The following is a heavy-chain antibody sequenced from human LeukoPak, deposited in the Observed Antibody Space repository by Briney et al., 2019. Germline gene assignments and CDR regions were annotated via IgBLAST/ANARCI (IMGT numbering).Heavy chain of an antibody. CDR1: GGSIRSSNW. J-gene: IGHJ4*02. CDR3: ARDADYGDYYFDY. Sequence: PSGTLSLTCAVSGGSIRSSNWWSWVRQPPGKGLEWIGEIYHSGSTNYNPSLKSRVTISVDKSKNQFSLKLSSVTAADTAVYYCARDADYGDYYFDYWGQGTLVTVSS. CDR2: IYHSGST. D-gene: IGHD4-17*01. V-gene: IGHV4-4*02.